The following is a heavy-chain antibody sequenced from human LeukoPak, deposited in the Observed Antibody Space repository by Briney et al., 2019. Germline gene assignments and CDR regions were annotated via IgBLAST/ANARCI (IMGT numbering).Heavy chain of an antibody. J-gene: IGHJ4*02. Sequence: SETLSLTCTVSGGSISSSSYYWGWIRQPPGKGLEWIGSIYYSGSTYYNPSLKSRVTISVDTSKNQFSLKLSSVTAAGTAVYYCAREGGDYGDYLFDYWGQGTLVTVSS. CDR2: IYYSGST. CDR3: AREGGDYGDYLFDY. D-gene: IGHD4-17*01. V-gene: IGHV4-39*07. CDR1: GGSISSSSYY.